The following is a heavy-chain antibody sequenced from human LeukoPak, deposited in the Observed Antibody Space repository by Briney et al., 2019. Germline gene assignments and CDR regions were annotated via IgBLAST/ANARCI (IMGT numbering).Heavy chain of an antibody. V-gene: IGHV3-11*04. Sequence: GGSLRLSCAASGFTFSGYYMSWIRQAPGKWLEWVSYISSSGSSIYYADSVKGRFTISRDNAKSSLYLQMNSLRADDTAVYYCAREAISGYSDWGQGTPVTVSS. CDR3: AREAISGYSD. J-gene: IGHJ4*02. CDR1: GFTFSGYY. D-gene: IGHD3-22*01. CDR2: ISSSGSSI.